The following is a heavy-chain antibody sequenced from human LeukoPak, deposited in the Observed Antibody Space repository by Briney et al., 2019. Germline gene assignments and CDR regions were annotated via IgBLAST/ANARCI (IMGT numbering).Heavy chain of an antibody. CDR2: IRQDGGEK. V-gene: IGHV3-7*01. Sequence: GGSLRLSCAACGFSFSYYWMSGVRQAPGRGRQWVGNIRQDGGEKYYVDSVKGRFTISRDNAKNSLYLQMNSLRAEDTAVYYCARHPAGSYYVDYWGQGTLVTVSS. J-gene: IGHJ4*02. CDR1: GFSFSYYW. D-gene: IGHD3-10*01. CDR3: ARHPAGSYYVDY.